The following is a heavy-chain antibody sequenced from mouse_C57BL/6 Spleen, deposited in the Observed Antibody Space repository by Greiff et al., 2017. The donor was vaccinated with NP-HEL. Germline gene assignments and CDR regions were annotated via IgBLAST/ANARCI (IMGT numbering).Heavy chain of an antibody. CDR1: GYTFTDYY. Sequence: VQLQQSGPELVKPGASVKISCKASGYTFTDYYMNWVKQSHGKSLEWIGDINPNNGGTSYNQKFKGKATLTVDKSSSTAYMELRSLTSEDSAVYYCGPNYYGSSPFAYWGQGTLVTVSA. D-gene: IGHD1-1*01. CDR3: GPNYYGSSPFAY. V-gene: IGHV1-26*01. CDR2: INPNNGGT. J-gene: IGHJ3*01.